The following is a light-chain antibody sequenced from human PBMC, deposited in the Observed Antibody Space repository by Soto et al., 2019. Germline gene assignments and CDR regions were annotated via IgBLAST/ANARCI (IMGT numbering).Light chain of an antibody. Sequence: QSALTQPPSVSGAPGQSVTISCTGTWSNIGAGHDVHWYQQLPGTAPKLLIYGNNNRPSGVPDRFSGSKSGSSASLAITGLQAEDETDYYCQSFDSGLSIYIFGTGTKVTVL. CDR1: WSNIGAGHD. V-gene: IGLV1-40*01. J-gene: IGLJ1*01. CDR3: QSFDSGLSIYI. CDR2: GNN.